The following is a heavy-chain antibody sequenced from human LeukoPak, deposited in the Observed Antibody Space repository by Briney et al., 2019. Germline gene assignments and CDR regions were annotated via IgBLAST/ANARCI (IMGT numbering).Heavy chain of an antibody. CDR1: GGPFNNYT. V-gene: IGHV1-69*04. CDR3: TRDYDSEDY. D-gene: IGHD3-3*01. CDR2: IIPILGIA. J-gene: IGHJ4*02. Sequence: GASVKVSCKASGGPFNNYTVSWVRQAPGQGLEWMGRIIPILGIADYAQTFQGRVTITADKSTNTVYMELSSLRSEDTAVYYCTRDYDSEDYWGQGTLVTVSS.